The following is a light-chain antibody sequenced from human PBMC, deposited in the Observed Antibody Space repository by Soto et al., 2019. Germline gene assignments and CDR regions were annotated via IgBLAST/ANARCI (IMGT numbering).Light chain of an antibody. CDR2: DVS. V-gene: IGLV2-14*01. CDR1: SSDVGGYNY. CDR3: SSYTSNSTLDYV. J-gene: IGLJ1*01. Sequence: QSALTQPASVSGSPGQSITISCTGTSSDVGGYNYVSWYQQHPGKAPKLMIYDVSNRPSGVSNRFSGSKSGNTASLTISGLQAEDEADYYCSSYTSNSTLDYVFGTGTKLTVL.